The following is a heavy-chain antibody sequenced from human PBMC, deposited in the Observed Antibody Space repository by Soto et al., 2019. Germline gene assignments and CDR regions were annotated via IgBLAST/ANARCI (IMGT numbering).Heavy chain of an antibody. D-gene: IGHD3-16*01. CDR3: VPRKGDPFT. J-gene: IGHJ4*02. Sequence: GGSLRLSCAASGFTFSDYAMSWVRQAPGKGLEWVSAISGGEGRSTYYAASVRGRFTISRDTSENTLSLQMNSLRVEDSAVYYCVPRKGDPFTWGPGTLVTVSS. V-gene: IGHV3-23*01. CDR2: ISGGEGRST. CDR1: GFTFSDYA.